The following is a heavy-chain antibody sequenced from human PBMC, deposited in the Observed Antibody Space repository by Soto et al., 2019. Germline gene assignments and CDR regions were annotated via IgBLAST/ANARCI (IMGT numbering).Heavy chain of an antibody. Sequence: SETVSLTCTVSGGSMNDYYWSWIRQPAGKGLEWIGRIFTSGNTNYNPSLRSRLTMSVDTSTNQVSLRLTSVTAADTAVYYCASGRIVSRSYGLDVWGPGTTLTVSS. J-gene: IGHJ6*02. CDR2: IFTSGNT. V-gene: IGHV4-4*07. CDR3: ASGRIVSRSYGLDV. CDR1: GGSMNDYY. D-gene: IGHD2-15*01.